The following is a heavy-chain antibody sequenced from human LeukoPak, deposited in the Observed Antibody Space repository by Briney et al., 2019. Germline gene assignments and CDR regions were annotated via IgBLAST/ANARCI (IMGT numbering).Heavy chain of an antibody. J-gene: IGHJ4*02. CDR3: ATDYYCSGGSCYPPD. D-gene: IGHD2-15*01. V-gene: IGHV3-21*01. CDR1: GVPFSIYT. CDR2: IIGSSNDI. Sequence: GGSLRLSCAASGVPFSIYTMNWVRQAPGKGLEWVSSIIGSSNDIYYADSVKGRFHISRDNAKKSLYLQMNSLRDEDTAVYYCATDYYCSGGSCYPPDWGQGTLVTVSS.